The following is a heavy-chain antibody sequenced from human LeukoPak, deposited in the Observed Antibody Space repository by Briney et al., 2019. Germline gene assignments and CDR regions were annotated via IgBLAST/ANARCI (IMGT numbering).Heavy chain of an antibody. V-gene: IGHV4-34*01. D-gene: IGHD3-22*01. CDR2: INHRGST. CDR1: GGSFSGYY. CDR3: ARSFTLIVVAQGY. J-gene: IGHJ4*02. Sequence: SETLSLTCAVYGGSFSGYYWSWIRQPPGKGLEWIGEINHRGSTNYNPSLKSRVTISVDTSKNQFSLKLSSVTAADTAVYYCARSFTLIVVAQGYWGQGTLVTVSS.